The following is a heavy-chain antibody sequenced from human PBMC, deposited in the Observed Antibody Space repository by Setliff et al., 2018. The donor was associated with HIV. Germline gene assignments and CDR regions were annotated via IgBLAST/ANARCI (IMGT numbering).Heavy chain of an antibody. CDR2: INHSGST. V-gene: IGHV4-34*01. D-gene: IGHD2-2*01. J-gene: IGHJ4*02. CDR1: GGSFSGYY. CDR3: VTSSSWSSRLNF. Sequence: SETLSLTCAVYGGSFSGYYWSWIRQPPGKGLEWMGEINHSGSTNYNPSLKSRVTISVDTSKNQFSLKLTSVSAADTAVYYCVTSSSWSSRLNFWGPGMLVTVSS.